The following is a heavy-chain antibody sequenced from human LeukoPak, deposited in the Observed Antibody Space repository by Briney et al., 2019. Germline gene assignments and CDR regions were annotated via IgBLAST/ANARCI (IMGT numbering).Heavy chain of an antibody. CDR1: GFTFSTYW. Sequence: GGSLRLSCAASGFTFSTYWMSWVRQAPGKGLEWVANIKLDGSEKYYADSVKGRFTISRDNAKNSLYLQMNGLRAEDTAVYYCARYDYGGNYDYWGQGTLVTVSS. D-gene: IGHD4-23*01. CDR2: IKLDGSEK. J-gene: IGHJ4*02. V-gene: IGHV3-7*04. CDR3: ARYDYGGNYDY.